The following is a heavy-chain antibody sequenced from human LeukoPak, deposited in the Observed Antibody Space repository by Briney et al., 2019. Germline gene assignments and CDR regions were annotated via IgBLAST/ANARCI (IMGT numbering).Heavy chain of an antibody. D-gene: IGHD3-10*01. CDR1: GYTFTGYY. CDR2: INPNSGGT. CDR3: ARDLYYYGSERRYYYYMDV. Sequence: ASVKVSCKASGYTFTGYYMHWARQAPGQGLEWMGWINPNSGGTNYAQKFQGRVTMTRDTSISTAYMELSRLRSDDTAVYYCARDLYYYGSERRYYYYMDVWGKGTTVTVSS. V-gene: IGHV1-2*02. J-gene: IGHJ6*03.